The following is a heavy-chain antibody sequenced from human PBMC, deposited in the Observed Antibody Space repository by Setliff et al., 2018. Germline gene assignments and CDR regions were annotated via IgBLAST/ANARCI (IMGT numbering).Heavy chain of an antibody. CDR2: IIPVLGMT. Sequence: SVKVSCKASGDPFNAYGVSGVRQAPGQGLEWMGAIIPVLGMTDYAQKFQGRLTITADQSTTTVYMELSSLRFDDTALYYCARGPSPTVTPSRLIYFYHMDVWGTGTTVTVSS. V-gene: IGHV1-69*10. J-gene: IGHJ6*03. CDR3: ARGPSPTVTPSRLIYFYHMDV. CDR1: GDPFNAYG. D-gene: IGHD4-17*01.